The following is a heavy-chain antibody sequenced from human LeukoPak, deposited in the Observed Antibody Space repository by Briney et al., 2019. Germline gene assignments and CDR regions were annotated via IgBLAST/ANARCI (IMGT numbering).Heavy chain of an antibody. Sequence: PGGSLRLSCAASGFTFSTYSMNWLRLAPGKGLEWVSSISPDSNYKYYVDSVKGRFTISRDNAKSSLYLQMNSLRAEDTAVYYCARGAPRIAARQYFDYWGQGTLVTVSS. CDR2: ISPDSNYK. V-gene: IGHV3-21*01. D-gene: IGHD6-6*01. CDR3: ARGAPRIAARQYFDY. CDR1: GFTFSTYS. J-gene: IGHJ4*02.